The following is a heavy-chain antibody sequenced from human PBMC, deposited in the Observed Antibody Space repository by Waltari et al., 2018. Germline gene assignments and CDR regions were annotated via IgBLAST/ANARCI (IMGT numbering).Heavy chain of an antibody. D-gene: IGHD1-26*01. CDR1: GGGSFSDYY. CDR2: INPSAST. CDR3: ARADRGRSGKYASPAWGP. J-gene: IGHJ5*02. Sequence: QVQLQQWGAGLLKPSETLSLTCAVYGGGSFSDYYWNWIRQPPGKGLEWIGEINPSASTNYNPSLKNRLTISLDTSKTQFSLKMRSVTAADTAVYYCARADRGRSGKYASPAWGPWGQGTLVTVSS. V-gene: IGHV4-34*01.